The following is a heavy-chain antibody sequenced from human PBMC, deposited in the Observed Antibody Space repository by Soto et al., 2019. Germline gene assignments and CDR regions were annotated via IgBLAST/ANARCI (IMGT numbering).Heavy chain of an antibody. D-gene: IGHD6-19*01. CDR1: GFTLSCCG. CDR2: ITYDGSEI. J-gene: IGHJ4*02. V-gene: IGHV3-30*18. Sequence: QVQVVECGGGVVQPGRSLRLSCAASGFTLSCCGMHWVRQAPGKGLEWVGVITYDGSEIHYGDSVKGRFTISRDSSENMVYLQMNSLRVVDSAVYYCAKEQSSGFYRVVDYWGQGTLVTVSP. CDR3: AKEQSSGFYRVVDY.